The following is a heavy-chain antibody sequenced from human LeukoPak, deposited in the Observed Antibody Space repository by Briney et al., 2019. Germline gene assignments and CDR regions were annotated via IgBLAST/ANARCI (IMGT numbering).Heavy chain of an antibody. CDR3: ARDVGVTRFDP. Sequence: ASVKVSCKASGNTSSNYGFSWVRHAPGQGLEWRGWIHANSGNTDYAQNVQGRVTLTTDTSTNVAYMELSSLTSDDTAVYYCARDVGVTRFDPWGQGTMVTVSS. J-gene: IGHJ5*02. D-gene: IGHD3-22*01. CDR1: GNTSSNYG. CDR2: IHANSGNT. V-gene: IGHV1-18*01.